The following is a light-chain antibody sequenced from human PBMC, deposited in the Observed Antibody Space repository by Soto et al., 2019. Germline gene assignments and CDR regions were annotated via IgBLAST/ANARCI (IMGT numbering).Light chain of an antibody. CDR3: QQRSNWPRGGT. J-gene: IGKJ1*01. CDR2: DAS. V-gene: IGKV3-11*01. Sequence: EIVLTQSPATLSLSPGERATLSCRASQSVSSYLAWYQQKPGQAPRLLIYDASNRAPGIPARFSGSGSGTDFTLTISSLEPEDFAVYYCQQRSNWPRGGTFGQGTK. CDR1: QSVSSY.